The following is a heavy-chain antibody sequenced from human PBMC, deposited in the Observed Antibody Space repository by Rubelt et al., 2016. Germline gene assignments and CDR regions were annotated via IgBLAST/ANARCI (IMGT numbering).Heavy chain of an antibody. CDR3: ARDSLGYDLLTGYSHFDY. J-gene: IGHJ4*02. Sequence: EVQLVESGGGLVQPGGSLRLSCAASGFTVSSNYMSWVRQAPGKGLEWVSGISWNSGSIGYADSVKGRFTISRDNSKRRLYLQMNSLRAEDTAVYYCARDSLGYDLLTGYSHFDYWGQGTVVTVSS. CDR1: GFTVSSNY. CDR2: SWNSGSI. V-gene: IGHV3-66*01. D-gene: IGHD3-9*01.